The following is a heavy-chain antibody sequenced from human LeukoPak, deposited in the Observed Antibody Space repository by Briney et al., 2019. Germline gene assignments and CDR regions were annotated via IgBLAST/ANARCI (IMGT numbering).Heavy chain of an antibody. D-gene: IGHD3-10*01. V-gene: IGHV1-46*01. Sequence: GASVKVSCKASGYTFTSYHMHWVRQAPGQGLEWMGIINPSGGSTSYAQKFQGRVTLTTDTSTSTFYMELSSLRSEDTAIYYCARDSFGVRGFDHWGQGTPVTVSS. J-gene: IGHJ4*02. CDR2: INPSGGST. CDR1: GYTFTSYH. CDR3: ARDSFGVRGFDH.